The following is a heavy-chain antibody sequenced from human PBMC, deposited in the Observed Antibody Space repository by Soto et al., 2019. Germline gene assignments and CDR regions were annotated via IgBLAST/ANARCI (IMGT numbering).Heavy chain of an antibody. Sequence: SETLSLTCTVSGGSIMSYFWSWVRQPPGKGLEWIGQIYSSGSTYYSPSLKSRVTISVDTSKNQFSLKLSSVTAADTAVYYCARRVMNNWFDPWGQGTLVTVSS. CDR1: GGSIMSYF. CDR2: IYSSGST. CDR3: ARRVMNNWFDP. V-gene: IGHV4-4*08. J-gene: IGHJ5*02. D-gene: IGHD3-16*01.